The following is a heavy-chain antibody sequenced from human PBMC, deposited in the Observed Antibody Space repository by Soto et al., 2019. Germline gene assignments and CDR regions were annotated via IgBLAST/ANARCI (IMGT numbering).Heavy chain of an antibody. Sequence: SETLSLTCTVSGGSITTGGYYWSWIRQLPGKGLEWIGHRYYSESTYYNPSLKSRVSVSLDTSKNQFSLKLSFVTAADTAMYYCARTKCSGGSCYSWSLDYWGQGTPVTVSS. CDR2: RYYSEST. J-gene: IGHJ4*02. V-gene: IGHV4-31*03. CDR3: ARTKCSGGSCYSWSLDY. CDR1: GGSITTGGYY. D-gene: IGHD2-15*01.